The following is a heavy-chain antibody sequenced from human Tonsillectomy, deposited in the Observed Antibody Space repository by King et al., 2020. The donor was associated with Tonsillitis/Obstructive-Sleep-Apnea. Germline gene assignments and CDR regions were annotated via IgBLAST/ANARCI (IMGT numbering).Heavy chain of an antibody. CDR2: IIPIFCTA. J-gene: IGHJ3*02. D-gene: IGHD6-13*01. CDR1: GGTFSSYA. Sequence: QLVQSGAEVKKPGSSVKVSCKASGGTFSSYAISWVRQAPGQGLEWMGGIIPIFCTANYAQKFQGRVTITADESTSTAYMELSSLRSKETAVYYWTDSGGIAHDAFDIWGQGTMVTVSS. CDR3: TDSGGIAHDAFDI. V-gene: IGHV1-69*01.